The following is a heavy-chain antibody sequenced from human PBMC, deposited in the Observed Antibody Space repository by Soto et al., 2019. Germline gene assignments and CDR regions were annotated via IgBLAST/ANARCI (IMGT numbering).Heavy chain of an antibody. V-gene: IGHV4-59*12. D-gene: IGHD6-19*01. Sequence: QVQLQESGPGLVKPSETLSLTCTVSVGSISPYYWTWIRQPPGKGLEWIGNIHYSGSTSYNPSLKGRLTMSVDTSENRLSLELISATAAATAVYYCARGRITVAGLTPWGQGTLVTVSS. J-gene: IGHJ5*02. CDR1: VGSISPYY. CDR2: IHYSGST. CDR3: ARGRITVAGLTP.